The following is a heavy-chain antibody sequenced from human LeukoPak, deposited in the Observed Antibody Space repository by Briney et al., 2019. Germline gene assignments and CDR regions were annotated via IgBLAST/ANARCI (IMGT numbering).Heavy chain of an antibody. D-gene: IGHD3-10*01. CDR3: ARGGRITMVRGGHPYYFDY. J-gene: IGHJ4*02. CDR1: GGSFSGYH. CDR2: INHSGST. V-gene: IGHV4-34*01. Sequence: SETLSLTCAVYGGSFSGYHWSWIRQPPGKGLEWIGEINHSGSTNYNPSLKSRVTISVDTSKNQFSLKLSSVTAADTAVYYCARGGRITMVRGGHPYYFDYWGQGTLVTVSS.